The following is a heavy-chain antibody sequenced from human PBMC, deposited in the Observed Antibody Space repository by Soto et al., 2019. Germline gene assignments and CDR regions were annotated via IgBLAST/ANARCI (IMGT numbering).Heavy chain of an antibody. D-gene: IGHD3-3*01. Sequence: SVKVSCKASGGTFSSYAISWVRQAPGQGLEWMGGIIPIFGTANYAQKFQGRVTITADESTSTAYMELSSLRSEDTAVYYCARETTIFGVVTNPRVYWFDPWGQGTLVTVSS. J-gene: IGHJ5*02. CDR1: GGTFSSYA. CDR2: IIPIFGTA. V-gene: IGHV1-69*13. CDR3: ARETTIFGVVTNPRVYWFDP.